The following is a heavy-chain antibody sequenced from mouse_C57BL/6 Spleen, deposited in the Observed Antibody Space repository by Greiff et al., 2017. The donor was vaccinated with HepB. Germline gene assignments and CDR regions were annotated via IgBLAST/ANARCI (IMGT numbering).Heavy chain of an antibody. V-gene: IGHV1-55*01. CDR1: GYTFTSYW. CDR2: IYPGSGST. CDR3: ARSWDSSDYFDY. J-gene: IGHJ2*01. D-gene: IGHD3-2*02. Sequence: VQLQQSGAELVKPGASVKMSCKASGYTFTSYWITWVKQRPGQGLEWIGDIYPGSGSTNYNEKFKSKATLTVDTSSSTAYMQLSSLTSEDSAVYYCARSWDSSDYFDYWGQGTTLTVSS.